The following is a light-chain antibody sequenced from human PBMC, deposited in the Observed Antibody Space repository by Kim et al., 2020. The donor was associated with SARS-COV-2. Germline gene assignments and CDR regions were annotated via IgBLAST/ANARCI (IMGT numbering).Light chain of an antibody. J-gene: IGKJ5*01. Sequence: SLPPGERATLSCRASQSVGNYLAWYQQKSGQTPRLLIYDASTRATGIPAKFSGSGSGTDFTLTISSLEPEDFAVYYCQQRSNPITFGQGTRLEIK. V-gene: IGKV3-11*01. CDR2: DAS. CDR3: QQRSNPIT. CDR1: QSVGNY.